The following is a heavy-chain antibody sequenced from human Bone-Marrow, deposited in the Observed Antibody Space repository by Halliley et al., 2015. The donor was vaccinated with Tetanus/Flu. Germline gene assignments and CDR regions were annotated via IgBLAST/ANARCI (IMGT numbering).Heavy chain of an antibody. D-gene: IGHD1-26*01. CDR3: VTSGRFSELEH. V-gene: IGHV3-49*02. CDR2: IRSKAHGGAT. J-gene: IGHJ4*02. CDR1: GFNFENSP. Sequence: SLRLSCTASGFNFENSPMNWVRQAPGRGLEWVGLIRSKAHGGATEYAASVKGKFRISREDSKGIVLLQVNTLKIEDTGVYYCVTSGRFSELEHWGQGTLVTVSS.